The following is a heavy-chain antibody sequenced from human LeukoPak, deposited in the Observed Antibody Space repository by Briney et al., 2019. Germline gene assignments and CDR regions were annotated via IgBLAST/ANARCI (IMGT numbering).Heavy chain of an antibody. D-gene: IGHD2-15*01. Sequence: HPGGSLRLSCVVSGFTFSSYWMSWVRQAPGKGLEWVANIKQDGSEKYYVDSVKGRFTMSRDNAKNSLYLQMNSLRAEDTAVYYCARVCRGGSCYPGWGQGTLVTVSS. CDR2: IKQDGSEK. CDR3: ARVCRGGSCYPG. V-gene: IGHV3-7*01. J-gene: IGHJ4*02. CDR1: GFTFSSYW.